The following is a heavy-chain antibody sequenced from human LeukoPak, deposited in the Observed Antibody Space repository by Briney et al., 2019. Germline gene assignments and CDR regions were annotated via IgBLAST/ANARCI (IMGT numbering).Heavy chain of an antibody. CDR1: GFTFSSYG. Sequence: PGGSLRLSCAASGFTFSSYGLSWVRQAPGKGLEWVSLISGSGGSTHYADFVKGRFTISRDNSKNTLYLRMNSLRAEDTALYYCAKYAVREVVNGFFDYWGQGTLVTVSS. J-gene: IGHJ4*02. CDR2: ISGSGGST. CDR3: AKYAVREVVNGFFDY. D-gene: IGHD4-23*01. V-gene: IGHV3-23*01.